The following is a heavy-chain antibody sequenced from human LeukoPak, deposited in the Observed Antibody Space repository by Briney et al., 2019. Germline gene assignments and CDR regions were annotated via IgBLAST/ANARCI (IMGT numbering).Heavy chain of an antibody. CDR2: ISHSGTT. CDR3: ARDSTLPFWDV. Sequence: SETLSLTCTVSGGSIRTYYWSWIRQPPGKGLEWIGCISHSGTTDYNPSLKSRLTISVDTSKNQFSLKLTSVTAADTAVYYCARDSTLPFWDVWGQGTTVTVSS. J-gene: IGHJ6*02. V-gene: IGHV4-59*01. CDR1: GGSIRTYY. D-gene: IGHD3-3*02.